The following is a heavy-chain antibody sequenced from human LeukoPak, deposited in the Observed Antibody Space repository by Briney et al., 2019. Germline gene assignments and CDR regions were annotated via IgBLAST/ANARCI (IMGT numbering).Heavy chain of an antibody. V-gene: IGHV3-23*01. J-gene: IGHJ4*02. CDR1: GFTFSSYA. CDR2: ISGSGGST. Sequence: GGSLRLSCAASGFTFSSYAMSWVRQAPGKGLEWVSAISGSGGSTYYADSVKGRFTISRDNSRNTLYLQMNSLRAEDTAVYYCAKVPSMVRGVIIGYWGQGTLVTVSS. D-gene: IGHD3-10*01. CDR3: AKVPSMVRGVIIGY.